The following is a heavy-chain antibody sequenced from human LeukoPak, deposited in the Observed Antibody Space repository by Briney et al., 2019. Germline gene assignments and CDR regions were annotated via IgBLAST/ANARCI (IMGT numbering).Heavy chain of an antibody. V-gene: IGHV3-7*01. J-gene: IGHJ4*02. Sequence: GGSLRLSSAASGFTISDYWMSWVRQAPGRGLEWVANIKYDGSERYYVDSVKGRFTTSRDTATNSVYLYMNSLRADDTAVYYCARDIAAPGLFFDYWGQGTLVTVSS. CDR3: ARDIAAPGLFFDY. D-gene: IGHD6-13*01. CDR2: IKYDGSER. CDR1: GFTISDYW.